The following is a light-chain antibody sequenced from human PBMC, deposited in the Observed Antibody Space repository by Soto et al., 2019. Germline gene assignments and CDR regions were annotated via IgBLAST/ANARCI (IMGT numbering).Light chain of an antibody. CDR3: QQYNSYST. V-gene: IGKV1-5*01. Sequence: DIQMTQSLSTLSAAVGDRVTITCRASQSISSWLAWYQQKPGKAPKLLIYDASSLESGVPSRFSGSASGTEFTLTISSLQPDDFATYYCQQYNSYSTFGQGTKVDI. CDR1: QSISSW. CDR2: DAS. J-gene: IGKJ1*01.